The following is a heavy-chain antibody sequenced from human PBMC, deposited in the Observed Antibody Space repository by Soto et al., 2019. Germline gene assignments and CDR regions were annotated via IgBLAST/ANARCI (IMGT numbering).Heavy chain of an antibody. Sequence: GGSLRLSCAASGFTFSSYWMSWVRQAPGKGLEWVANIKQDGSEKYYVDFVKGRFTISRDNAKNSLYLQMNSLRAEDTAVYYCARERLGGYCSSTSCYGDDYYYYYGMDVWGQGTTVTVSS. CDR2: IKQDGSEK. CDR3: ARERLGGYCSSTSCYGDDYYYYYGMDV. J-gene: IGHJ6*02. CDR1: GFTFSSYW. D-gene: IGHD2-2*01. V-gene: IGHV3-7*05.